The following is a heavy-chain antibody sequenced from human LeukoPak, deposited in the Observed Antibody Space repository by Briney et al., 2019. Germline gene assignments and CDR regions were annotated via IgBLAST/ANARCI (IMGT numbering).Heavy chain of an antibody. CDR1: GFTYSTFS. CDR3: AKGRRVNTAMADFDY. CDR2: ISGNGIYT. J-gene: IGHJ4*02. D-gene: IGHD5-18*01. Sequence: GGSLRLSCAASGFTYSTFSLTWVRLAPGQGLEWVSTISGNGIYTYYADFVKGRFTISRDNSENTLYLQMNSLRADDTAVYYCAKGRRVNTAMADFDYWGQGTLVTVSS. V-gene: IGHV3-23*01.